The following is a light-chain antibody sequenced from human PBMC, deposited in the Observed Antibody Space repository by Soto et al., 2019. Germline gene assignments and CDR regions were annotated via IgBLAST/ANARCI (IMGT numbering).Light chain of an antibody. Sequence: EIVLTQSPGNLSLSPGERATLSCRASQSVSSSYLAWYQQKPGQAPRLLIYGASSRATGIPERFSGSGSGTDFTLTISRLEPEDFAVYYCQQYCSSFTFGQGTRLEIK. CDR2: GAS. V-gene: IGKV3-20*01. CDR3: QQYCSSFT. CDR1: QSVSSSY. J-gene: IGKJ5*01.